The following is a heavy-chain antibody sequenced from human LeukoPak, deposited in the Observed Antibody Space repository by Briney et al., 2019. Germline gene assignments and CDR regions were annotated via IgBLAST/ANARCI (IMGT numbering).Heavy chain of an antibody. CDR2: INSDMSGT. CDR1: GFTFSNYW. D-gene: IGHD6-19*01. V-gene: IGHV3-74*01. J-gene: IGHJ4*02. CDR3: ARDHSSGWYSDYFDY. Sequence: PGGSLRLSCAASGFTFSNYWMHWVRQAPGKGLVWVSRINSDMSGTNYADSVKGRFTISRDNSKNTLYLQMNSLRAEDTAVYYCARDHSSGWYSDYFDYWGQGTLVTVSS.